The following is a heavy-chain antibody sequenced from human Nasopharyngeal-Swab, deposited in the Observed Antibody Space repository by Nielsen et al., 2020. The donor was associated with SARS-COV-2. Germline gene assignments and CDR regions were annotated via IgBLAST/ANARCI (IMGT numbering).Heavy chain of an antibody. D-gene: IGHD3-10*01. V-gene: IGHV3-30*18. CDR3: AKDRKAYYYGSGSPEGPDY. J-gene: IGHJ4*02. CDR1: GFTFSSYV. Sequence: GESLKISCAASGFTFSSYVMHWVRQAPGKGLEWVAVISSDGSNQYYADSVKGRFTISRDNSKNTLYLQMNSLRAEDMGVFYCAKDRKAYYYGSGSPEGPDYWGQGTLVTVSS. CDR2: ISSDGSNQ.